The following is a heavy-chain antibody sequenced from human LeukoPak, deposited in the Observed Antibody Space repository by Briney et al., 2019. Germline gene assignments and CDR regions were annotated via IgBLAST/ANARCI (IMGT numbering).Heavy chain of an antibody. Sequence: GGSLRLSCAASGFTFSNYDMHWVRQPTGQGLEWVSAIGIGGDTMYSGSVRGRFIISRENAENSLFLQMNNLRAGDTGVYYCARLRAADDAFDIWGQGTSVIVS. J-gene: IGHJ3*02. CDR2: IGIGGDT. CDR3: ARLRAADDAFDI. CDR1: GFTFSNYD. D-gene: IGHD6-13*01. V-gene: IGHV3-13*01.